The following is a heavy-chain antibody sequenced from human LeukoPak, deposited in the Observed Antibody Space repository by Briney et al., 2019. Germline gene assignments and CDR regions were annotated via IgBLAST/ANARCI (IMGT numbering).Heavy chain of an antibody. CDR1: GYSISSGYY. Sequence: PSETLSLTCTVSGYSISSGYYWSWIRQPAGKGLEWIGRIYTSGSTNYNPSLKSRVTISVDTSKNQFSLKLSSVTAADTAVYYCARVSVVVPAAMLYYYYMDVWGKGTTVTVSS. J-gene: IGHJ6*03. V-gene: IGHV4-61*02. CDR3: ARVSVVVPAAMLYYYYMDV. D-gene: IGHD2-2*01. CDR2: IYTSGST.